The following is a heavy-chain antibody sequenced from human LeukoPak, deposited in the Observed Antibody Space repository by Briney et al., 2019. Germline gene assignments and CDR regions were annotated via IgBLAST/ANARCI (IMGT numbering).Heavy chain of an antibody. D-gene: IGHD3-22*01. CDR2: IYYSGST. CDR1: GGSISSSNYY. CDR3: ARDFGPYDSSGYFFY. J-gene: IGHJ4*02. V-gene: IGHV4-39*07. Sequence: PSETLSLTCTVSGGSISSSNYYWGWIRQPPGKGLDWIASIYYSGSTYYNPSLKSRVTISLDTSRNQFSLRLSSVTAADTAVYYCARDFGPYDSSGYFFYWGQGTLVTVSS.